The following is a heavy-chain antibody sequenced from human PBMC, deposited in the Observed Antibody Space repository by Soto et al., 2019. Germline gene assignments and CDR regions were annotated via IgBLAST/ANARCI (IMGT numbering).Heavy chain of an antibody. Sequence: QIQLVQSGTEVKKPGASVNVSCKASGYSFTNYGITWVRQAPGQGLEWMGWISTYNGKTSYAQRVQDRVTMNTDTSKSTATMELRTLRSDDTARYYCERRPSSDLVDPWGKGTLVIVSS. CDR3: ERRPSSDLVDP. CDR1: GYSFTNYG. CDR2: ISTYNGKT. D-gene: IGHD2-21*02. V-gene: IGHV1-18*01. J-gene: IGHJ5*02.